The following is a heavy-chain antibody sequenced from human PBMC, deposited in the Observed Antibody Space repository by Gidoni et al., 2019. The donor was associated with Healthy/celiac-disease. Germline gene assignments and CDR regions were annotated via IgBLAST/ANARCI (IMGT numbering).Heavy chain of an antibody. CDR2: ISGIGGST. Sequence: EVQLLESGGGLVQPGGSLRLSCEASGFTFRRYAMSWVRQAPGKGLGWVSAISGIGGSTKYADSVKGRFTISRDNSKNTLYLQMNSLRVDDTAEYFCAKGSTDSGSYYKCWFDPWGQGTLVTVSS. J-gene: IGHJ5*02. D-gene: IGHD3-10*01. CDR3: AKGSTDSGSYYKCWFDP. CDR1: GFTFRRYA. V-gene: IGHV3-23*01.